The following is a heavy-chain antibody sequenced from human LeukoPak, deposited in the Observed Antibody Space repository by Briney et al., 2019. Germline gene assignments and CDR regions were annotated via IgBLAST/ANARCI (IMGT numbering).Heavy chain of an antibody. CDR3: ASNPIKSINAFDI. V-gene: IGHV4-30-2*01. J-gene: IGHJ3*02. Sequence: LRLSCAASGFTFSDYYMSWIRQPPGKGLEWIGYIYHSGSTYYNPSLKSRVTISVDRSKNQFSLKLSSVTAADTAVYYCASNPIKSINAFDIWGQGTMVTVSS. CDR1: GFTFSDYY. CDR2: IYHSGST. D-gene: IGHD6-6*01.